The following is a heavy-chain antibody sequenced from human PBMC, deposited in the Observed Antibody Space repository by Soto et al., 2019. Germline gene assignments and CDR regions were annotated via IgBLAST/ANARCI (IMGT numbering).Heavy chain of an antibody. D-gene: IGHD1-26*01. J-gene: IGHJ6*02. Sequence: EVQLVESGGGLVQPGGSLRLSCAASGFTFNIYWMHWVRQAPGKGLVWVSRINSDASSTNYADSVKGRFTISRDNAKSTLYLQMNSLRVEDTAVYYCARGVRSGSYPYYYCAMDVWGQGTTVTVSS. CDR2: INSDASST. CDR1: GFTFNIYW. CDR3: ARGVRSGSYPYYYCAMDV. V-gene: IGHV3-74*01.